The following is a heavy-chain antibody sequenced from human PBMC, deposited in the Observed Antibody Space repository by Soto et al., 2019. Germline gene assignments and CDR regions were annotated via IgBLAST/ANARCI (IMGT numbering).Heavy chain of an antibody. CDR3: ARGLSTGYERLNVFYV. CDR1: GGSITGHF. Sequence: QVQLQESGPGLVKPSETLSLSCSVSGGSITGHFWSWIRRPLGRGLEWIGYSHSTVSALYNPSLKSRVTMSLDTPTNQFSLTLRSVTAADSGVYYCARGLSTGYERLNVFYVWGHGTMVTVSS. V-gene: IGHV4-4*08. D-gene: IGHD3-16*01. J-gene: IGHJ3*01. CDR2: SHSTVSA.